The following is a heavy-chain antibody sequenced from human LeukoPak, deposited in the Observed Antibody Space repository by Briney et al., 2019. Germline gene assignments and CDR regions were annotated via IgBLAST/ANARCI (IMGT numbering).Heavy chain of an antibody. CDR2: ISSSGSTI. CDR3: ARADYSKSSGPHYYYYMDV. Sequence: QTGGPLRLSCAASGFTFSSYEMNWVRQAPGKGLEWVSYISSSGSTIYYADSVKGRFTISRDNAKNSLYLQMNSLRAEDTAVYYCARADYSKSSGPHYYYYMDVWGKGTTVTVSS. J-gene: IGHJ6*03. D-gene: IGHD4-11*01. V-gene: IGHV3-48*03. CDR1: GFTFSSYE.